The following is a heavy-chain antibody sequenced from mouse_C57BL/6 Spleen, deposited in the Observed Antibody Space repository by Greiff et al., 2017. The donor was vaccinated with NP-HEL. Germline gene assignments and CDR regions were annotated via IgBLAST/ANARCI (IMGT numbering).Heavy chain of an antibody. CDR3: ARLGVTTPAWFAY. CDR1: GYAFSSSW. V-gene: IGHV1-82*01. D-gene: IGHD2-2*01. CDR2: IYPGDGDT. Sequence: QVQLQQSGPELVKPGASVKISCKASGYAFSSSWMNWVKQRPGKGLEWIGRIYPGDGDTNYNGKFKGKATLTADKSSSTAYMQLSSLTSEDSAVYFCARLGVTTPAWFAYWGQRTLVTVSA. J-gene: IGHJ3*01.